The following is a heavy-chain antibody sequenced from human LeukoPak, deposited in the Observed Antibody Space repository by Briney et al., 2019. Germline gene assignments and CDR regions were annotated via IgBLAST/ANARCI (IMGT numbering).Heavy chain of an antibody. CDR1: GGTFSSYA. V-gene: IGHV1-2*04. CDR2: INPNSGGT. D-gene: IGHD3-10*01. Sequence: ASVKVSCKASGGTFSSYAISWVRQAPGQGLEWMGWINPNSGGTNYAQKFQGWVTMTRDTSISTAYMELSRLRSDDTAVYYCARAGPYYGSGSFDYWGQGTLVTVSS. J-gene: IGHJ4*02. CDR3: ARAGPYYGSGSFDY.